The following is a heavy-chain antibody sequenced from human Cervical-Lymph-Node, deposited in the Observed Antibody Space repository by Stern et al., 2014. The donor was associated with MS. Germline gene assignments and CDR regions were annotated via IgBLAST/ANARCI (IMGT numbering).Heavy chain of an antibody. CDR3: VRDQGGIAAS. Sequence: QMQLVQSGAEVKKPGSSVRVSCKASGGTFSSYAFSWVRQAPGQGLEWLGGISPLFGTTNYAQQVQGRVTIVADESTNTVNMELSRLRSEDTAVYYCVRDQGGIAASWGQGTLVTVSS. CDR2: ISPLFGTT. D-gene: IGHD6-13*01. V-gene: IGHV1-69*01. J-gene: IGHJ4*02. CDR1: GGTFSSYA.